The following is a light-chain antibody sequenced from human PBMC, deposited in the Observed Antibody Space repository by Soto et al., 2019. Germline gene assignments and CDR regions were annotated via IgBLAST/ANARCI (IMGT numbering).Light chain of an antibody. CDR3: QQYGSSAGFFT. V-gene: IGKV3-20*01. J-gene: IGKJ3*01. CDR2: GAS. CDR1: QSVSSSF. Sequence: EIVLTQSPGTLSLSPGERATLSCRASQSVSSSFLAWYQQKPGQPPRLLIYGASSRATGIPDRFSGSGSGTDFTLTISRLEPEGFAVYYCQQYGSSAGFFTFGPGTKVDIK.